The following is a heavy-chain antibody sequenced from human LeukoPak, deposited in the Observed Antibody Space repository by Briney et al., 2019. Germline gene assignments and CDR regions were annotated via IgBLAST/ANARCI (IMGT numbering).Heavy chain of an antibody. CDR1: GGSISSYY. J-gene: IGHJ4*02. V-gene: IGHV4-59*01. CDR2: IYYSGST. D-gene: IGHD5-18*01. Sequence: PSETLSLTCTVSGGSISSYYWSWIRQPPGKGLEWNGYIYYSGSTNYNPSLKSRVTISVDTSKNQFSLKLSSVTAADTAVYYCARGSYSPDFDYWGQGTLVTVSS. CDR3: ARGSYSPDFDY.